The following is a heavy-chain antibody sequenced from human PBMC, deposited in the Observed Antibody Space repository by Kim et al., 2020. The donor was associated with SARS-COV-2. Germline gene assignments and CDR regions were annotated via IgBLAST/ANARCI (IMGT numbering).Heavy chain of an antibody. CDR2: ISSSGSTI. Sequence: GGSLRLSCAASGFTFSSYEMNWVRQAPGKGLEWVSYISSSGSTIYYADSVKGRFTISRDNAKNSLYLQMNSLRAEDTAVYYCARWMTTVSYYYYGMDVWGQGTTVTVSS. V-gene: IGHV3-48*03. CDR3: ARWMTTVSYYYYGMDV. CDR1: GFTFSSYE. J-gene: IGHJ6*02. D-gene: IGHD4-4*01.